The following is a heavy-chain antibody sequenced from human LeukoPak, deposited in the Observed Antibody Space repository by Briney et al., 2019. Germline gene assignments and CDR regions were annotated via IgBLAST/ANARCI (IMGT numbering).Heavy chain of an antibody. D-gene: IGHD3-22*01. CDR3: AKGPRPGSSGYPNLDH. J-gene: IGHJ4*02. CDR1: GFTVSINY. CDR2: IYSGSTT. Sequence: PGGSLRLSCAASGFTVSINYMKWVRQAPGKGLEWVSLIYSGSTTNYADSVKGRFTISRDSSKNTLYLQMNSLRVEDTAVYYCAKGPRPGSSGYPNLDHWGQGTLVTVSS. V-gene: IGHV3-53*01.